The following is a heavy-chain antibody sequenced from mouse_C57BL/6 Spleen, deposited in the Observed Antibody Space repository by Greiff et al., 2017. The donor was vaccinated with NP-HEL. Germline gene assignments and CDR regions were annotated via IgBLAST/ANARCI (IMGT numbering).Heavy chain of an antibody. J-gene: IGHJ3*01. CDR1: GFTFSNYW. D-gene: IGHD2-10*02. Sequence: EVQLQQSGGGLVQPGGSMKLSCVASGFTFSNYWMNWVRQSPEKGLEWVAQIRLKTDNYATHYAESVKGRFTISRDESKSSVDLQMNHLRAEDAGIYSCTGPAYVAWFAYWGQGTLVTVSA. CDR2: IRLKTDNYAT. V-gene: IGHV6-3*01. CDR3: TGPAYVAWFAY.